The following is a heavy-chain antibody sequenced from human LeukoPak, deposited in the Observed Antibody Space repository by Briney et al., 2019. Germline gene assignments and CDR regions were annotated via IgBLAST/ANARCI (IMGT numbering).Heavy chain of an antibody. Sequence: GGSLRLSCAASGFTFSSYWMSWVRQAPGKGLEWVANIKQDGSDKYYVDSVKGRFTISRDNTNNSLYLQMNSVRAADRAVYYCARDPYDSSWGLCYFDYWGQGNLVTVSS. CDR1: GFTFSSYW. CDR2: IKQDGSDK. D-gene: IGHD3-22*01. CDR3: ARDPYDSSWGLCYFDY. J-gene: IGHJ4*02. V-gene: IGHV3-7*04.